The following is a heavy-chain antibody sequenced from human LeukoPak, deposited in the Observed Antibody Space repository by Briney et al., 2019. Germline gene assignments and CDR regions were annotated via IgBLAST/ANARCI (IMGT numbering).Heavy chain of an antibody. CDR1: GDSISSRRYF. D-gene: IGHD2-15*01. J-gene: IGHJ6*03. Sequence: SETLSLTCTLSGDSISSRRYFWGWIRQPPGKGLEWIGGVYFRGSTYYSPSFKSRVTMSVDTSKNQFSLNLSSLTAADTAMYFCARLEKEDYYYVDVWGKGTTVTVSS. V-gene: IGHV4-39*07. CDR3: ARLEKEDYYYVDV. CDR2: VYFRGST.